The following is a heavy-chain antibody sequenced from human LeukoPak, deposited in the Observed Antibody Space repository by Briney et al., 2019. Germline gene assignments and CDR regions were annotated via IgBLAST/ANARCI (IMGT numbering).Heavy chain of an antibody. Sequence: GGSLRLSCAASGFTFSSYAMSWVRQGPGKGLEWVANIKPDGSLIYYVDSVKGRFTISRDNAKNSLYLQMNSLRAEDTAVYYCAKWELYSGFYYIDYWGQGTLATVSS. D-gene: IGHD1-26*01. CDR2: IKPDGSLI. CDR3: AKWELYSGFYYIDY. V-gene: IGHV3-7*01. CDR1: GFTFSSYA. J-gene: IGHJ4*02.